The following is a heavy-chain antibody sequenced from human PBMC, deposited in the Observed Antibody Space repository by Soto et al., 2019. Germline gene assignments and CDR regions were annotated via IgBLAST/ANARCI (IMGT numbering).Heavy chain of an antibody. J-gene: IGHJ6*02. CDR2: INAGNGNT. Sequence: QVQLVQSGAEVKKPGASVKISCKASGYTFTSYALHWVRQAPGQRLEWMGWINAGNGNTKYSKKFQGRVTITRDTSASTAYMELSSLRSEDTAVYYCARYSGGMDGWGQGTTVTVSS. V-gene: IGHV1-3*01. D-gene: IGHD2-21*01. CDR3: ARYSGGMDG. CDR1: GYTFTSYA.